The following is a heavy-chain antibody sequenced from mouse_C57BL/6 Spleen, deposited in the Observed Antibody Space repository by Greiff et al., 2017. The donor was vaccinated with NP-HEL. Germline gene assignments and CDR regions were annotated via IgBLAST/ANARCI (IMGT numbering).Heavy chain of an antibody. CDR2: INPNNGGT. J-gene: IGHJ2*01. V-gene: IGHV1-26*01. CDR3: ASYQGY. Sequence: VQLQQSGPELVKPGASVKISCKASGYTFTDYYMNWVKQSHGKSLEWIGDINPNNGGTSYNQKFKGKATLTVDKSSSTAYMELRSLTSEDSAVYYCASYQGYWGQGTTLTVSS. D-gene: IGHD3-2*02. CDR1: GYTFTDYY.